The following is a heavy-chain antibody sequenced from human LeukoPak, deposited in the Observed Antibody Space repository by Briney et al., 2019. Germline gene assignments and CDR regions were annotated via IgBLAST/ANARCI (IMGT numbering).Heavy chain of an antibody. V-gene: IGHV4-59*01. Sequence: PSETLSLTCTVSGGSISSYYWSWIRQPPGKGLEWIGYIYYSGSTNYSPSLKSRVTISVDTSKNQFSLKLSSVTAADTAVYYCAGRRPYSSSLYNWFDPWGQGTLVTVSS. J-gene: IGHJ5*02. D-gene: IGHD6-13*01. CDR1: GGSISSYY. CDR3: AGRRPYSSSLYNWFDP. CDR2: IYYSGST.